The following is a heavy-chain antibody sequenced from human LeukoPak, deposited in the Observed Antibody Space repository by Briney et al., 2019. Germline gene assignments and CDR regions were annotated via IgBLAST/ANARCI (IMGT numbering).Heavy chain of an antibody. CDR2: IYYSGST. V-gene: IGHV4-59*12. D-gene: IGHD4-11*01. CDR3: ARDRPYDYSSYNWFDP. J-gene: IGHJ5*02. Sequence: SETLSLTCAVYGGSFSGYYWSWIRQPPGKGLEWIGYIYYSGSTNYNPSLKSRVTISVDTSKNQFSLTLSSVTAADTAVYYCARDRPYDYSSYNWFDPWGQGTLVTVSS. CDR1: GGSFSGYY.